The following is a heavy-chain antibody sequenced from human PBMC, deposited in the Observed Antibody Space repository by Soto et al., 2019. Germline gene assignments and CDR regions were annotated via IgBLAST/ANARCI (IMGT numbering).Heavy chain of an antibody. Sequence: QVQLVQSGAEVKKPGASVKVSCKASGYTFTSYYMHWVRQAPGQGLEWMGIINPSGGSTSYAQKFQGRVTMTRDTSKSTVCVELSSLRSEDTAVYYCARALEQYYYDSSGSLSYWGQGTLVTVSS. V-gene: IGHV1-46*01. J-gene: IGHJ4*02. D-gene: IGHD3-22*01. CDR3: ARALEQYYYDSSGSLSY. CDR2: INPSGGST. CDR1: GYTFTSYY.